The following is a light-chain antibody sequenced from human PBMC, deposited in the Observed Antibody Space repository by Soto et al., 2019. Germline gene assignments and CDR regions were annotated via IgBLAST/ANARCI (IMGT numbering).Light chain of an antibody. V-gene: IGLV2-14*01. CDR1: ITDVGSSNY. CDR3: SSYTTTSTWV. Sequence: QSELPQAASVSVSPGQSITISCTGTITDVGSSNYVSWYKQHPGKAPKLMIYDVSNRPSGVSNRFSGSKSGNTASLTISGLQAEDEADYYCSSYTTTSTWVFGGGTKVTVL. J-gene: IGLJ2*01. CDR2: DVS.